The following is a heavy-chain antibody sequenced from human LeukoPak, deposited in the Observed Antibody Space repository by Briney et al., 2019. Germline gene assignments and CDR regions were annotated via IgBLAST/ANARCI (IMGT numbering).Heavy chain of an antibody. V-gene: IGHV3-23*01. CDR2: ISGSGGST. Sequence: HGGSLRLSCAASGFTFSSYAMSWVRQAPGKGLEWVSAISGSGGSTYYADSVKGRFTISRDNSKNTLYLQMNSLRAEDTAVYYCARGPGSGSYYTSFYYYYMDVWGKGTTVTVSS. D-gene: IGHD3-10*01. CDR3: ARGPGSGSYYTSFYYYYMDV. CDR1: GFTFSSYA. J-gene: IGHJ6*03.